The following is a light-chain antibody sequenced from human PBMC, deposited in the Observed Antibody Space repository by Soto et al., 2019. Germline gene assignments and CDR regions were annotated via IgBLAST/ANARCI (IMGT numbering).Light chain of an antibody. V-gene: IGKV3-15*01. J-gene: IGKJ1*01. CDR3: QQYNNWPRT. Sequence: EMVMTQSPATPSLSPGERATLSCRASQSVSSNLAWYQQKPGQSPRLLIYGSSTRATGIPARFSGSGSGTEFTLTISSLQSEDFAVYYCQQYNNWPRTFGQGTKVDIK. CDR1: QSVSSN. CDR2: GSS.